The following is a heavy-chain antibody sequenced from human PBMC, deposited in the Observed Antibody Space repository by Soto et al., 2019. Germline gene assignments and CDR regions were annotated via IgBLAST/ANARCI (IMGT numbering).Heavy chain of an antibody. CDR2: IYPGDSDT. D-gene: IGHD2-2*01. J-gene: IGHJ6*02. V-gene: IGHV5-51*01. Sequence: PGESLKISCKGSGYSFTSYWIGWVRQMPGKGLEWMGIIYPGDSDTRYSPSFQGQVTISADKSISTAYLQWSSLKASDTAMYYCARQGCSSTSCYWYYYGMDVWGQGTTVTVSS. CDR3: ARQGCSSTSCYWYYYGMDV. CDR1: GYSFTSYW.